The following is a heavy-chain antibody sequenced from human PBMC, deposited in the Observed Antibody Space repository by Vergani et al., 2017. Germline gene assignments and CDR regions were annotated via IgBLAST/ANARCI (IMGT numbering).Heavy chain of an antibody. CDR3: VKYGRDATDGLPDS. Sequence: QVQLVESAGGVVQPGGSLRLSCAASGFTFSNFGMHWIRQAPSKGLECLAYIGKDGINPRYRDAVKGRFTVSRDNSKDILYLQMDSLRREDTALYYCVKYGRDATDGLPDSWGPGTLVIVSS. CDR1: GFTFSNFG. J-gene: IGHJ4*02. D-gene: IGHD2-2*01. V-gene: IGHV3-30*02. CDR2: IGKDGINP.